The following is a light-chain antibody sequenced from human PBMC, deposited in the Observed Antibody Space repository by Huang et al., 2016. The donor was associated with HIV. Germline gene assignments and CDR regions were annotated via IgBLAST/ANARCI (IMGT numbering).Light chain of an antibody. Sequence: DIQMTQSPPSLSASLGDRVTITFRASQSITTYLNWYRHKPGEAPELLIHATSTVQNGVPSRFSGGGSGTDFTLTITNLQPEDVASYYCQQSYNLPYTFGRGTKVDIK. V-gene: IGKV1-39*01. J-gene: IGKJ2*01. CDR2: ATS. CDR1: QSITTY. CDR3: QQSYNLPYT.